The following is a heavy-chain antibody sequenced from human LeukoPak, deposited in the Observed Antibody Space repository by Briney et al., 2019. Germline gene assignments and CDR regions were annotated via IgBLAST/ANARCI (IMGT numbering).Heavy chain of an antibody. CDR2: IYTSGST. CDR3: ARGDGSSGYKTH. V-gene: IGHV4-61*02. CDR1: GGSISSGSYY. J-gene: IGHJ4*02. Sequence: PSETLSLTCTVSGGSISSGSYYWSWIRQPAGKGLEWIGRIYTSGSTNYNPSLKSRVTISVDTSKNQFSLKLSSVTAADTAVYYCARGDGSSGYKTHWGQGTLVHVPS. D-gene: IGHD3-22*01.